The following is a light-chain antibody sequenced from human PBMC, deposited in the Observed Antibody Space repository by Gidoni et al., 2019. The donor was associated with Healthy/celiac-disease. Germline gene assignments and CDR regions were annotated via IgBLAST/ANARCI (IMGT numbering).Light chain of an antibody. CDR2: WAS. V-gene: IGKV4-1*01. J-gene: IGKJ2*03. CDR1: QSVLYSSNNKNY. Sequence: DIVMTQSPDALAVSLGERATINCKSSQSVLYSSNNKNYLAWYQQKPGQPPKLLIYWASNRESGVPDRCSGSGSGTDFTLTISSLQDEDVAVYYCQQYDSTPYSFGQGTKLEIK. CDR3: QQYDSTPYS.